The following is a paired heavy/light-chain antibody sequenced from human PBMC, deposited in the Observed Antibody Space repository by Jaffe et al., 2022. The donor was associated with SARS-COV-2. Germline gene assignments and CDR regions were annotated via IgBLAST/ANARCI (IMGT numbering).Light chain of an antibody. J-gene: IGKJ1*01. Sequence: IVLTQSPGTLSLSPGERATLSCRASQSVNGRYLAWYQQKPGQAPRLLIYGASSRATGIPDRFSGSGSGTDFTLTISRLEPEDFAVYYCQQYDTSRVWTFGQGTRVEIK. CDR1: QSVNGRY. V-gene: IGKV3-20*01. CDR2: GAS. CDR3: QQYDTSRVWT.
Heavy chain of an antibody. Sequence: QVQLVQSGAEVKKPGASVKVSCKASGYTFTNYGISWIRQAPGQGLEWMAWISAYNANTNYAQTFRGRVTLTTHTSTSTIDMDLRSLTSDDTAVYYCARGPGWAGDSIYYFDYWGQGTLVTVSS. D-gene: IGHD7-27*01. CDR2: ISAYNANT. V-gene: IGHV1-18*01. CDR1: GYTFTNYG. CDR3: ARGPGWAGDSIYYFDY. J-gene: IGHJ4*02.